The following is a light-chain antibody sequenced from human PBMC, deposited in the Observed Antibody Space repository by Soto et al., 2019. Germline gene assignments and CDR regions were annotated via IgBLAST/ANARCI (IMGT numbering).Light chain of an antibody. Sequence: DIQMTQSPSTLSASVGDRVTITCRASQSISSWLAWYQQKPGKAPKLLIYKASSLESGVPSRFSGSGSGTEFTLTISSLQPDDFATYYCQQSYSTETFGQGTKVEIK. CDR1: QSISSW. V-gene: IGKV1-5*03. CDR3: QQSYSTET. J-gene: IGKJ1*01. CDR2: KAS.